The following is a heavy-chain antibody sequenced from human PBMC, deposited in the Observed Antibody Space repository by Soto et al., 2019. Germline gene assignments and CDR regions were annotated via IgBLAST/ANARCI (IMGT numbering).Heavy chain of an antibody. J-gene: IGHJ6*01. D-gene: IGHD3-3*01. CDR2: ITPILGAA. V-gene: IGHV1-69*05. CDR3: ATDGQITIFGVASAPYAMDV. CDR1: GGTFSNLA. Sequence: QVQLVQSGAEVKKPGSSVNVSCKASGGTFSNLAINWVRQAPGQGLEWMGGITPILGAANYAQKFQGRVSIIPDESTSTVYMDLSSLRSDDTAMYYCATDGQITIFGVASAPYAMDVW.